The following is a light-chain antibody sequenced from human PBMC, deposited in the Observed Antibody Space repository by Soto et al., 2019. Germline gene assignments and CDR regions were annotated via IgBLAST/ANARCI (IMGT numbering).Light chain of an antibody. CDR3: VAWDTSLTTTVL. CDR1: SSNIENNF. Sequence: QSVLTQPPSVSAAPGQKVIISCSGSSSNIENNFVSWYQQLPGTAPTLLIFDNNKRPSGIPDRFSGSKSGTSATLGITGLQTGDEADYYCVAWDTSLTTTVLFGGGTKLTVL. J-gene: IGLJ2*01. V-gene: IGLV1-51*01. CDR2: DNN.